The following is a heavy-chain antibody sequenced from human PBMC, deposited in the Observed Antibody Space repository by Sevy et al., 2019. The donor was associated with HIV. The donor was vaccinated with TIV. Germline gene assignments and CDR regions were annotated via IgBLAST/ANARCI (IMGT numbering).Heavy chain of an antibody. CDR3: ARRRVLVPEIDS. Sequence: SETLSLTCTVSGDSMTSNNYYWGWIRQPPGKGLEWIGSIYYSGSTHYNPSLKSRVTISADTSNNQFSLNLRSVTVADTALYYCARRRVLVPEIDSWGQGTLVTVSS. D-gene: IGHD2-8*02. CDR2: IYYSGST. J-gene: IGHJ4*02. CDR1: GDSMTSNNYY. V-gene: IGHV4-39*01.